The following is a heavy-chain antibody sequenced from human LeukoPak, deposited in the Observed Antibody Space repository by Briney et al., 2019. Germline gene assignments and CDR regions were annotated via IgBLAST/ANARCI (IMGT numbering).Heavy chain of an antibody. CDR3: AGIVGASGPDAFDI. Sequence: SETLSLTCTVSGGSFSSYYWSWIRQPAGKGLDWIGRIYTSGSINYKPSLKNAVTVSVDTSKNQFSLKLSSVAAADADVYYCAGIVGASGPDAFDIWGQGTMVIVSS. CDR1: GGSFSSYY. CDR2: IYTSGSI. D-gene: IGHD1-26*01. V-gene: IGHV4-4*07. J-gene: IGHJ3*02.